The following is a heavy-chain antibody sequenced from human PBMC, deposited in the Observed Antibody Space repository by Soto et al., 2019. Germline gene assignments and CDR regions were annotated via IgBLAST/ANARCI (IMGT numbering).Heavy chain of an antibody. CDR3: ASIRITMIVVTY. CDR2: IYYSGST. Sequence: PSETLSLTCTVSGGSISSSSYYWGWIRQPPGKGLEWIGSIYYSGSTYYNPSLKSRVTISVDTSKNQFSLKLSSVTAADTAVYYCASIRITMIVVTYWGQGTLVTVPQ. CDR1: GGSISSSSYY. V-gene: IGHV4-39*01. J-gene: IGHJ4*02. D-gene: IGHD3-22*01.